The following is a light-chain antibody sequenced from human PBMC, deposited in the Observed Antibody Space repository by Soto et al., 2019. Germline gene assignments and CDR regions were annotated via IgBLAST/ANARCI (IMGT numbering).Light chain of an antibody. CDR3: QQYGSSPTWT. V-gene: IGKV3-20*01. J-gene: IGKJ1*01. CDR2: GAS. Sequence: ESVLTQSPGTLSLSPGERATLSCRASQSVSSNYLAWYQQKPGQAPRHLIYGASTRATGIPHSFSGSESGTDFTLRISRLEPEDSAVNYCQQYGSSPTWTFGPGTKVQIK. CDR1: QSVSSNY.